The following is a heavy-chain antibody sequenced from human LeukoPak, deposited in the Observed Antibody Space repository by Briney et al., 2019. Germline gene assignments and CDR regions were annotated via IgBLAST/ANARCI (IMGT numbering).Heavy chain of an antibody. D-gene: IGHD3-22*01. CDR3: ARAMIVVSYLRGFDP. V-gene: IGHV4-59*01. J-gene: IGHJ5*02. CDR1: GGSISSYY. Sequence: SETLSLTCTVSGGSISSYYWSWIRLPPGKGLEWIGYIYYSGSTNYNPSLKSRVTISVDTSKNQFSLKLSSVTAADTAVYYCARAMIVVSYLRGFDPWGQGTLVTVSS. CDR2: IYYSGST.